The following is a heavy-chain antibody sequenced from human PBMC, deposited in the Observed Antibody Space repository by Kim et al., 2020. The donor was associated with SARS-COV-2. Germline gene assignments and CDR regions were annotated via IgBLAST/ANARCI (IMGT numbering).Heavy chain of an antibody. Sequence: SETLSLTCAVYGGSFSGYYWSWIRQPPGKGLEWIGEINHSGSTNYNPSLKSRVTISVDTSKNQFSLKLSSVTAADTAVYYCARASVVAGTCIDYWGQGTLVTVSS. V-gene: IGHV4-34*01. CDR3: ARASVVAGTCIDY. CDR1: GGSFSGYY. D-gene: IGHD6-19*01. CDR2: INHSGST. J-gene: IGHJ4*02.